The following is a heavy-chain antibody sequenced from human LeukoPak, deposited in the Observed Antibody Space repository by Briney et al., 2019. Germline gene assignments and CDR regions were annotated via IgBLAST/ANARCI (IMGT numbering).Heavy chain of an antibody. Sequence: GASVKVSCKASGYTFTSYGISWVREAPGQGLEWMGWISAYNGNTNYAQKLQGRVTMTTDTSTSTAYMELRSLRSDDTAVYYCARDGRPSWVVVAALLDYWGQGTLVTVSS. V-gene: IGHV1-18*01. CDR3: ARDGRPSWVVVAALLDY. J-gene: IGHJ4*02. CDR2: ISAYNGNT. CDR1: GYTFTSYG. D-gene: IGHD2-15*01.